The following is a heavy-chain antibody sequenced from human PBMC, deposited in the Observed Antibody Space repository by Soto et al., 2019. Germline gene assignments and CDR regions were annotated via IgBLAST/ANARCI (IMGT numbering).Heavy chain of an antibody. CDR1: GGSISSGDYY. Sequence: QVQLQESGPGLVKPSQTLSLTCTVSGGSISSGDYYWSWLRQPPGKGLEWIGYIYYSGSTYYNPSLKSRVTRSVDTSKNQFSLKLSSVTAADTAVYYCAREATIAARLDSWGQGTLVTVAS. CDR3: AREATIAARLDS. D-gene: IGHD6-6*01. V-gene: IGHV4-30-4*01. CDR2: IYYSGST. J-gene: IGHJ4*02.